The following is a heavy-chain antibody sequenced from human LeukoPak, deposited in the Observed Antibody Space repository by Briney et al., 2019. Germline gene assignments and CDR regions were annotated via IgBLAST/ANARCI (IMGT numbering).Heavy chain of an antibody. CDR2: INHSGST. CDR1: GGSFSGYY. V-gene: IGHV4-34*01. CDR3: ARDDSSGWYMDF. D-gene: IGHD6-13*01. J-gene: IGHJ4*02. Sequence: SETLSLTCAVYGGSFSGYYWSWIRQPPGKGLEWIGEINHSGSTNYNPSLKSRVTISVDTSKNQFSLKLSSVTAADTAVYYCARDDSSGWYMDFWGQGTLVTVSS.